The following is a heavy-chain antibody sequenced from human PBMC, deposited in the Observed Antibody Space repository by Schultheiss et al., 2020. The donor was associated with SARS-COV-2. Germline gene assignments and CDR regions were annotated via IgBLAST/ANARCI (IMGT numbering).Heavy chain of an antibody. CDR3: ARGDQNAFDI. CDR1: GYSLTSYW. V-gene: IGHV5-51*01. CDR2: IYPGDSDT. Sequence: GGSLRLSCKGSGYSLTSYWIGWVRQMPGKGLEWMGIIYPGDSDTRYSPSFQGQVTISADKSISTAYLQWSSLKASDTAMYYCARGDQNAFDIWGQGTMVTVSS. J-gene: IGHJ3*02. D-gene: IGHD3-10*01.